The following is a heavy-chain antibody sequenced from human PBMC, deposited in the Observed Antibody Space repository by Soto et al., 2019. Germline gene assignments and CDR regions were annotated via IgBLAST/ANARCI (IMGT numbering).Heavy chain of an antibody. CDR1: GGSISSSNW. CDR2: IYHSGST. D-gene: IGHD6-19*01. Sequence: NPSETLSLTCAVSGGSISSSNWWSWVRQPPGKGLEWIGEIYHSGSTNYSPSLKSRVTISVDKSKNQFSLKLSSVTAGDTAVYYCARVGYSSGWSDAFDIWGQGTMVT. V-gene: IGHV4-4*02. J-gene: IGHJ3*02. CDR3: ARVGYSSGWSDAFDI.